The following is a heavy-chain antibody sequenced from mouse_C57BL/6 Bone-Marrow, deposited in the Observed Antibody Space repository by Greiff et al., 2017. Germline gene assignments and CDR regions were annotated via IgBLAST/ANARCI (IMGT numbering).Heavy chain of an antibody. CDR2: INPSSGYT. J-gene: IGHJ2*01. Sequence: QVQLQQSGAELVKPGASVKLSCKASGYTFTSYWMHWVKQRPGQGLEWIGYINPSSGYTKYNQKFKDKATLTADKSSSTAYMQLSSLTYEDSASNITTGVATEYFDYWGQGTTLTVSS. D-gene: IGHD1-1*01. V-gene: IGHV1-7*01. CDR3: TGVATEYFDY. CDR1: GYTFTSYW.